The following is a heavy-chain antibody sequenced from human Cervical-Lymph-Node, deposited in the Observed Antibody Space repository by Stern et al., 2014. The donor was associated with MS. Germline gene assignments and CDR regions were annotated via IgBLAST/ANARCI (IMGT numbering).Heavy chain of an antibody. J-gene: IGHJ4*02. CDR2: IWYDGSNP. V-gene: IGHV3-33*01. Sequence: QVQLVESGGGVVQPGRSLRLSCAASGFSFSRYAMHWVRQAPGKGLEWVPLIWYDGSNPYYADSVTGRFTISRDNFKNTLYLQMNSLRAEDTAVYYCASAYSSSHYYFDYWGQGTLVTVSS. CDR3: ASAYSSSHYYFDY. D-gene: IGHD6-13*01. CDR1: GFSFSRYA.